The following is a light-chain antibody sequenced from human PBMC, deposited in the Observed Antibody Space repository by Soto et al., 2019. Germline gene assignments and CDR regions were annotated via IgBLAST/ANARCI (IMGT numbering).Light chain of an antibody. V-gene: IGLV1-44*01. Sequence: QSVLTQPPSASGTPGQRVTISCSGSSSNIETNTVNWYQQVPGTAPKLLIYSNNQRSSGVPDRFSGSKSGTSGSLAISGLQSEDEADYYCAAWDDSLNGPYVFGTGTKVTVL. CDR2: SNN. CDR1: SSNIETNT. J-gene: IGLJ1*01. CDR3: AAWDDSLNGPYV.